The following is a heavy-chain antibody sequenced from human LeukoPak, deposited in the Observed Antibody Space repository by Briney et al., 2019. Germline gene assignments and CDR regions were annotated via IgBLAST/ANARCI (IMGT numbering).Heavy chain of an antibody. CDR3: ASLPYSGSYYNADY. CDR1: GFTFSSYA. V-gene: IGHV3-23*01. D-gene: IGHD3-10*01. J-gene: IGHJ4*02. Sequence: GGSLRLSCAASGFTFSSYAMSWVRQAPGKGLEWVSGISDSGGSTYYADSVKGRFTISRDNSKNTLYLQMNSLRAEDTAVYYCASLPYSGSYYNADYWGQGTLVTVSS. CDR2: ISDSGGST.